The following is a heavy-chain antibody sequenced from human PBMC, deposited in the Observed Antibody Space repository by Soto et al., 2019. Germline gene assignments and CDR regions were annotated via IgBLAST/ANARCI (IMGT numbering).Heavy chain of an antibody. CDR1: GGSISSSNW. CDR3: ARRWGEGRVDY. Sequence: QVQLQESGPGLVKPSGTLSLTCAVSGGSISSSNWWSWVRQPPGKGREWIGGIYHSGNTNYNPSLTSRVTMAVAKSRNQCSRKLSSVTAAGTAVYYCARRWGEGRVDYWGQGTLVTVSS. CDR2: IYHSGNT. J-gene: IGHJ4*02. V-gene: IGHV4-4*02. D-gene: IGHD3-10*01.